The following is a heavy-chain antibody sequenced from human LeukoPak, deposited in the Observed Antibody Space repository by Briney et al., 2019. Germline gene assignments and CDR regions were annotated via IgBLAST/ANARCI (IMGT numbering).Heavy chain of an antibody. CDR3: ARVGDWNDLVY. D-gene: IGHD1-1*01. CDR1: GGSLNNYY. Sequence: SETLSLTCTVSGGSLNNYYWTWIRQSPGKGLEWIGYIFYTGGTNYNPSLKSRVTISVDTSKNQFSLNLNSVTTTDTAEYYCARVGDWNDLVYWGQGAPVAVSS. CDR2: IFYTGGT. V-gene: IGHV4-59*01. J-gene: IGHJ4*02.